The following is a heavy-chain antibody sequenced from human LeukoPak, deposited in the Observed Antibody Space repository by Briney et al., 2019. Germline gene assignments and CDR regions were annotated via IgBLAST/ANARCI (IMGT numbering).Heavy chain of an antibody. D-gene: IGHD3-22*01. CDR1: GFTFSSYA. Sequence: GGSLRLSCAASGFTFSSYAMHWVRQAPGKGLEWVAVISYDGSNKYYADSVKGRFTISRDNSKNTLYLQMNSLRAEGTAVYYCARGITMIVVVTLDYWGQGTLVTVSS. V-gene: IGHV3-30*04. CDR2: ISYDGSNK. J-gene: IGHJ4*02. CDR3: ARGITMIVVVTLDY.